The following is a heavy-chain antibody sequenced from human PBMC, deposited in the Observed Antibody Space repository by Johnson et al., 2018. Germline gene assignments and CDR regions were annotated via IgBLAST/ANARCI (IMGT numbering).Heavy chain of an antibody. D-gene: IGHD6-19*01. V-gene: IGHV3-9*01. CDR2: ITWNSVTI. J-gene: IGHJ3*02. Sequence: VQLVQSGGALVQXGRSLRLXCVASGFTFDDYDMHWVRQAPGKGLEWVSGITWNSVTITYADSVRGRFTISRDNAKNSLYLQMNSLKTEDTAFYYCAKEDSSGWYPDAFDIWGQGTMVTVSS. CDR1: GFTFDDYD. CDR3: AKEDSSGWYPDAFDI.